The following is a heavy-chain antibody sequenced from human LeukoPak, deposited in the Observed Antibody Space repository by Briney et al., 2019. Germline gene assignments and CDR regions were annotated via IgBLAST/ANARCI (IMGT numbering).Heavy chain of an antibody. J-gene: IGHJ6*03. D-gene: IGHD2-2*01. V-gene: IGHV1-24*01. CDR1: GYTLTELS. Sequence: ASVKVSCKVSGYTLTELSMHWVRQAPGKGLEWMGGFDPEDGETIYAQKFQGRVTMTEDTSTDTAYMELSSLRSEDTAVYYCATLSLGSTSRTPYYYYYYMDVWGKGTTVTVSS. CDR2: FDPEDGET. CDR3: ATLSLGSTSRTPYYYYYYMDV.